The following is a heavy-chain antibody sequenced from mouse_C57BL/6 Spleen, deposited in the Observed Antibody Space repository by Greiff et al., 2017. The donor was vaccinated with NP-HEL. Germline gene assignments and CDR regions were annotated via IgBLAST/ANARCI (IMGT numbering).Heavy chain of an antibody. D-gene: IGHD1-1*01. CDR3: ARQEDLITTLGEAWFAY. J-gene: IGHJ3*01. V-gene: IGHV1-62-2*01. CDR2: FYPGSGSI. CDR1: GYTFTEYT. Sequence: VQLQQSGAELVKPGASVKLSCKASGYTFTEYTIHWVKQRSGQGLEWIGWFYPGSGSIKYNEKFKDKATLTADKSSSTVYMELSRWTSEDSAVYFWARQEDLITTLGEAWFAYWGQGTLVTVSA.